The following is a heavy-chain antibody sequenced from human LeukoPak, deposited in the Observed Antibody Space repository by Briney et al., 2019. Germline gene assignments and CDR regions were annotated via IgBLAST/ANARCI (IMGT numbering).Heavy chain of an antibody. Sequence: KPSETLSLTCTVSGGSISSYYWSWIRQPAGKGLEWIGRIYTSGSTNYNPSLKSRVTTSVDTSKNQFSLKLSSVTAADTAVYYCAREEDCSGGSCYVVYWGQGTLVTVSS. D-gene: IGHD2-15*01. CDR3: AREEDCSGGSCYVVY. J-gene: IGHJ4*02. CDR1: GGSISSYY. CDR2: IYTSGST. V-gene: IGHV4-4*07.